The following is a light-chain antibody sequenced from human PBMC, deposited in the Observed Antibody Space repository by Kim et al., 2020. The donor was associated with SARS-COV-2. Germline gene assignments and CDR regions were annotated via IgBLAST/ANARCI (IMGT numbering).Light chain of an antibody. CDR2: DAS. V-gene: IGKV3-11*01. Sequence: CPGERATLSCRASQSISIYLAWYQHKPGLAPRLLIYDASNRATGIPARFSGSGSGTDFTLTIGSLEPEDFAVYYCQQRDNWPPWTFGQGTKVDIK. CDR1: QSISIY. CDR3: QQRDNWPPWT. J-gene: IGKJ1*01.